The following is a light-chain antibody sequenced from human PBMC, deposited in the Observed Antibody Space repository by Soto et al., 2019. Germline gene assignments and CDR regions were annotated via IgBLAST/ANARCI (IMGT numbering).Light chain of an antibody. V-gene: IGLV2-23*01. Sequence: QSALTQPASVSGSPGQSITISCTGTSSDVGSYKLVSWYQQHPGKAPKLMIYEGSKRPSGVSNRFSGSKSGNTASLTISGLKAEDEADYYCCSYAGSSTQVFGTGTKLTVL. CDR3: CSYAGSSTQV. J-gene: IGLJ1*01. CDR2: EGS. CDR1: SSDVGSYKL.